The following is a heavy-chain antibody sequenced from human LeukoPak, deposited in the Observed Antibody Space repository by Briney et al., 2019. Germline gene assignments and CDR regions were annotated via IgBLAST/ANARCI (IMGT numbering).Heavy chain of an antibody. CDR3: ARDVRYYDSSGYYWVNDAFDI. CDR1: GFTFSSYS. Sequence: GGSLRLSCAASGFTFSSYSMNWVRQAPGKGLEWVSSISSSSSYIYYADSVKGRFTISRDNAKNSLYLQMNSLRAEDTAVYYCARDVRYYDSSGYYWVNDAFDIWGQGTMVTVSS. D-gene: IGHD3-22*01. V-gene: IGHV3-21*01. CDR2: ISSSSSYI. J-gene: IGHJ3*02.